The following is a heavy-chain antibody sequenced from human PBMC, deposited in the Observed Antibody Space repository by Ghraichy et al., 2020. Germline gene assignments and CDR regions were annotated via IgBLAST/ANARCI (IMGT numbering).Heavy chain of an antibody. CDR3: ARDWALDS. CDR2: IDSGGRTK. Sequence: SLNISCAASGVTFSTYDMNWVRQAPGKGLEWVSYIDSGGRTKYYADSVKGRFTISRDNARNSLYLQMNTLRAEDTAVYYCARDWALDSWGQGTLVTVSS. J-gene: IGHJ4*02. V-gene: IGHV3-48*03. D-gene: IGHD3-16*01. CDR1: GVTFSTYD.